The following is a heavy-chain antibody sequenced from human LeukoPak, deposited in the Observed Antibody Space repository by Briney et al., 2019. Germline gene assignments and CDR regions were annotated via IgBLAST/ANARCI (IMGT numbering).Heavy chain of an antibody. J-gene: IGHJ4*02. CDR2: INHSGST. V-gene: IGHV4-34*01. CDR1: GFTFSSYA. Sequence: GSLRLSCAASGFTFSSYAMSWVRQPPGKGLEWIGEINHSGSTNYNPSLKSRVTISVDTPKNQFSLKLSSVTAADTAVYYCARGLIVGARAYFDYWGQGTLVTVSS. CDR3: ARGLIVGARAYFDY. D-gene: IGHD1-26*01.